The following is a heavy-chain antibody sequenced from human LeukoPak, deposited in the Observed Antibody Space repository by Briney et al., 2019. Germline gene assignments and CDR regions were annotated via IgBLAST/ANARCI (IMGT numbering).Heavy chain of an antibody. Sequence: SQTLSLTCAISGDSVSSINGAWNWIRQSPSRGLEWLGRTYYRSKWYNDYVESMKGRITISPDTSKNQFSLHLNSVTPEDTAVYYCATDLGNTGWYTFDYWGQGTLVTVSS. V-gene: IGHV6-1*01. CDR1: GDSVSSINGA. D-gene: IGHD6-19*01. CDR2: TYYRSKWYN. J-gene: IGHJ4*02. CDR3: ATDLGNTGWYTFDY.